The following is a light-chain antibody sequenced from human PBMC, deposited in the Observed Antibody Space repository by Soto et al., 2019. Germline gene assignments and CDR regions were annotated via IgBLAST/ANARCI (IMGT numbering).Light chain of an antibody. Sequence: QSALTQPPSVSGAPGQRVTISCTGSSSNIGAGYDVHWYQQLPGTAPKLLIYGNNNRPSAVPDRCSGSKSGTSASLANTGLQAEDEADYYCQSYDSSLSGVVFGGGTKLTVL. J-gene: IGLJ2*01. V-gene: IGLV1-40*01. CDR3: QSYDSSLSGVV. CDR1: SSNIGAGYD. CDR2: GNN.